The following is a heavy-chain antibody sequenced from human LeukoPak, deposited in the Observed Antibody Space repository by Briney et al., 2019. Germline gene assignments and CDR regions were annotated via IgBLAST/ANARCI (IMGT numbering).Heavy chain of an antibody. Sequence: GESLKISCKGSGYSFTSYWIGWVRQMPGKGLEWMGIIYPGDSDTRYSPSFQGQVTISADKSISTAYLQWSSLKASDTAMYYCARFLYYYGSGSYSQSYYMDVWGKGTTVTVSS. V-gene: IGHV5-51*01. CDR2: IYPGDSDT. D-gene: IGHD3-10*01. CDR1: GYSFTSYW. CDR3: ARFLYYYGSGSYSQSYYMDV. J-gene: IGHJ6*03.